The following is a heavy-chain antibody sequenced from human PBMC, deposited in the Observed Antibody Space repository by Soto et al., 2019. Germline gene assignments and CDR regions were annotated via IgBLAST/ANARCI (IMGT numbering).Heavy chain of an antibody. CDR3: AREFTMVRGVINYMDV. CDR2: IYYSGST. CDR1: GGSISSYY. J-gene: IGHJ6*03. Sequence: TLSLTCTVSGGSISSYYWSWIRQPPGKGLEWIGYIYYSGSTNYNPSLKSRVTMSVDTSKNQFSLKLSSVTAADTAVYYCAREFTMVRGVINYMDVWGKGTTVTVSS. D-gene: IGHD3-10*01. V-gene: IGHV4-59*01.